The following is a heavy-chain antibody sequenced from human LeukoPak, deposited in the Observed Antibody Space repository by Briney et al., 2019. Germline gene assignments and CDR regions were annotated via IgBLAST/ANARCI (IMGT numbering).Heavy chain of an antibody. CDR2: VQSSGSP. Sequence: PSETLTLTCTVSGGFISSSSYYWGWIRQPPGKGLEWIGHVQSSGSPNYNPSLKSRVAISVDTSKNQFSLELSSVTAADTAVYYCARAYVFTLFGVTTHSYFDYWGKRSLFTVSS. CDR3: ARAYVFTLFGVTTHSYFDY. D-gene: IGHD3-3*01. J-gene: IGHJ4*02. CDR1: GGFISSSSYY. V-gene: IGHV4-61*05.